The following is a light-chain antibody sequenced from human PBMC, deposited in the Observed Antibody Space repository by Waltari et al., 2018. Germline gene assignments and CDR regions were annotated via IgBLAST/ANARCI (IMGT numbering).Light chain of an antibody. Sequence: EIVMTQSPATLSVSPGERATLSFSASQSVSSNLACYQQKPGQAPRLLIYGASTRATGIPARFSGSGSGTEFTLTISSLQSEDFAVYYCQQYNNWPPAYTFGQGTKLEIK. CDR1: QSVSSN. CDR3: QQYNNWPPAYT. V-gene: IGKV3-15*01. J-gene: IGKJ2*01. CDR2: GAS.